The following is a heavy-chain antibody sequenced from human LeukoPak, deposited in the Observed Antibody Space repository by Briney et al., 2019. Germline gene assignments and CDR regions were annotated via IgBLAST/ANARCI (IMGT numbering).Heavy chain of an antibody. J-gene: IGHJ6*02. Sequence: TGGSLRLSCAASGFTFSSYAMTWVRQAPGKGLEWVSALSGSGRSTYYADSVKGRFTISRDNAKNSLYLQMNSLRAEDTALYYCAKDRVGRNAVVPAARPRSTSHYYYYGMDVWGQGTTVTVSS. D-gene: IGHD2-2*01. V-gene: IGHV3-23*01. CDR1: GFTFSSYA. CDR3: AKDRVGRNAVVPAARPRSTSHYYYYGMDV. CDR2: LSGSGRST.